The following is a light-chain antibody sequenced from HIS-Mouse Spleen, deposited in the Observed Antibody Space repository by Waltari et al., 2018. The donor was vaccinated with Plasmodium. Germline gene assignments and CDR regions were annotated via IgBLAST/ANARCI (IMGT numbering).Light chain of an antibody. Sequence: QSALTQPASVSGSPGQSITISCTGTSSAVGSFNLVSWSQQHPGKAPKLMIYEGSKRPSGVCNCFSGSKSGDTASLTIAGRQAEDEGDYYCYADAGSSTVVVGGGTKLTVL. CDR1: SSAVGSFNL. CDR3: YADAGSSTVV. CDR2: EGS. V-gene: IGLV2-23*01. J-gene: IGLJ2*01.